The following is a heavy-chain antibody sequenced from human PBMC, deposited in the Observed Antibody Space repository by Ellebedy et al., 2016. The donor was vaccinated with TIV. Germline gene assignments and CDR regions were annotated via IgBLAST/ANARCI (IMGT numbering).Heavy chain of an antibody. J-gene: IGHJ4*02. V-gene: IGHV5-10-1*01. CDR3: ARRGDSDFDS. CDR1: GYNFSNNW. D-gene: IGHD4-17*01. Sequence: GESLKISCKISGYNFSNNWISWVRQNPGKGLEWMGRIHPSDSDTDYRPSFRGHVTMSVDKSISFAFLQWSSLQASDTAMYYCARRGDSDFDSWGQGTVVTVSP. CDR2: IHPSDSDT.